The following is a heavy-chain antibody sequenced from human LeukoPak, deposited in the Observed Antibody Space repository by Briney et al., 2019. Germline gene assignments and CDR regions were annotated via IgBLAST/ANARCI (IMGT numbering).Heavy chain of an antibody. V-gene: IGHV3-9*01. CDR1: GFTFDDYA. D-gene: IGHD3-22*01. CDR2: ISWNSGSI. J-gene: IGHJ4*02. CDR3: AKDMSYYDSSGYYGRPFDY. Sequence: GGSLRLSCAASGFTFDDYAMHWVRQVPGKGLEWVSGISWNSGSIGYADSVKGRFTISRDNAKNSLYLQMNSLRAEDTALYYCAKDMSYYDSSGYYGRPFDYWGQGTLVTVSS.